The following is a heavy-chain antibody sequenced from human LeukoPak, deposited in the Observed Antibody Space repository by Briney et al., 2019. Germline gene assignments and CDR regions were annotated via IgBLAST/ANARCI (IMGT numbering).Heavy chain of an antibody. CDR2: ISPYNGNT. D-gene: IGHD1-26*01. CDR3: ARDGSGSSFDY. J-gene: IGHJ4*02. CDR1: GYPFTAFA. V-gene: IGHV1-18*01. Sequence: ASVKVSCKISGYPFTAFALNWVRQAPGQGLEWMGWISPYNGNTKYAPKLQDRLTLTTDTSTTTAYMELRTLISDDTAVYYCARDGSGSSFDYWGQGTLVTVSS.